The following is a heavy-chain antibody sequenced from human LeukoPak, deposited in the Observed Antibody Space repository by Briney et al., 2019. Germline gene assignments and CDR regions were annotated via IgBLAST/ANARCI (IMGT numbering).Heavy chain of an antibody. J-gene: IGHJ6*03. CDR3: ARETSTYYYYYYMDV. CDR2: IRYDGSNK. D-gene: IGHD1-26*01. V-gene: IGHV3-30*02. Sequence: GGSLRLSCAASGFTFSSYGMHWVRQAPGKGLEWVAFIRYDGSNKYYADPVKGRFTISRDNSKNTLYLQMNSLRAEDTAVYYCARETSTYYYYYYMDVWGKGTTVTVSS. CDR1: GFTFSSYG.